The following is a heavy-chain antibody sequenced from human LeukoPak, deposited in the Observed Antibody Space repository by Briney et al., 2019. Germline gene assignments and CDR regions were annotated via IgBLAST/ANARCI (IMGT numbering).Heavy chain of an antibody. CDR3: ARDATEMATWIDY. V-gene: IGHV3-33*01. CDR2: IWYDGSNK. Sequence: GGSLRLSCAASGFTFSSYGMHWVRQAPGKGLEWVAVIWYDGSNKYYADSVKGRFTISRDNSKNTLYLQMNSLRAEDTAVYYCARDATEMATWIDYWGQGTLVTLSS. D-gene: IGHD5-24*01. J-gene: IGHJ4*02. CDR1: GFTFSSYG.